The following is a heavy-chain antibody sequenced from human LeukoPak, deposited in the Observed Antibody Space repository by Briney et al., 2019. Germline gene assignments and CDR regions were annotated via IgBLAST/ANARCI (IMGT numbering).Heavy chain of an antibody. V-gene: IGHV3-7*01. Sequence: PGGSLRLSCTASGFTFSSYWMSWVRQAPGKGLEWVANIKHDGSEKYYVDSVKGRFTISRDNAKNSLYLQVNSLRAEDTAVYYCAREGTYYEYVWGSSPGGQGTLVTVSS. CDR1: GFTFSSYW. CDR2: IKHDGSEK. J-gene: IGHJ4*02. D-gene: IGHD3-16*01. CDR3: AREGTYYEYVWGSSP.